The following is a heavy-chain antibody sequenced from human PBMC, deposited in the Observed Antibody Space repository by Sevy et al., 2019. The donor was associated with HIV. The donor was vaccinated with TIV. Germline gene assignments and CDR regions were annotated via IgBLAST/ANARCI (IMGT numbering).Heavy chain of an antibody. CDR1: TFRVIDNY. D-gene: IGHD6-19*01. CDR2: ISGSTTNT. Sequence: GGSLRLSCAASTFRVIDNYMSWVRQAPGKGLEWVSSISGSTTNTNYADSVKGRFTISRDNSKNTLYLQMNSLKADDTAIYYCAKPPIGWTREGFDQWGQGTLVTVSS. CDR3: AKPPIGWTREGFDQ. J-gene: IGHJ4*02. V-gene: IGHV3-23*01.